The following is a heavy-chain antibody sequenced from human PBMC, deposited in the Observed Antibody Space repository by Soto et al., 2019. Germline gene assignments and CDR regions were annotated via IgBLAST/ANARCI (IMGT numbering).Heavy chain of an antibody. CDR3: ARDWDIVILSVPIPNYNYGMDV. D-gene: IGHD2-15*01. V-gene: IGHV3-30*03. J-gene: IGHJ6*02. CDR1: GFTFTSHA. CDR2: ISYDEIDK. Sequence: PGGSLRLSCAASGFTFTSHAMHWVRQTPGKGLEWVAAISYDEIDKKYASSVKGRFTISRDSAKNSVYLQVNNLRDEDTAVYYCARDWDIVILSVPIPNYNYGMDVWGQGTTVTVSS.